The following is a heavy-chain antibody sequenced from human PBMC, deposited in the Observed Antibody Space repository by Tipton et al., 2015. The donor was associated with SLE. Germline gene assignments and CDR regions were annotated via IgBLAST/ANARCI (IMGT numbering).Heavy chain of an antibody. J-gene: IGHJ4*01. CDR2: IYYSGST. D-gene: IGHD4-17*01. V-gene: IGHV4-59*11. CDR1: GGSISSHY. CDR3: ARDGSGAGRYDNGDYVFDY. Sequence: TLSLTCTVSGGSISSHYWSWIRQPPGKGLEWIGYIYYSGSTNYNPSLKSRVTISVDTSKNQLSLKLTSVTAADTAVYYCARDGSGAGRYDNGDYVFDYWGHGVLVTVSS.